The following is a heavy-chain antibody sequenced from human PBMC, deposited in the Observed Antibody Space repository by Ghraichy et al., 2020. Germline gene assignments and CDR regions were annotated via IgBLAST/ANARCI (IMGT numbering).Heavy chain of an antibody. CDR1: GVSISSYY. V-gene: IGHV4-59*08. D-gene: IGHD3-16*01. J-gene: IGHJ4*02. CDR3: ARYVRTFDY. CDR2: ISQSGST. Sequence: PETLSLTCTVSGVSISSYYWSWIRQTPGKGLEWIGFISQSGSTNYNPSLKSRVTISVDTSKSQLSLKLNSVTAADTAMYYCARYVRTFDYWGQGTLVTVSS.